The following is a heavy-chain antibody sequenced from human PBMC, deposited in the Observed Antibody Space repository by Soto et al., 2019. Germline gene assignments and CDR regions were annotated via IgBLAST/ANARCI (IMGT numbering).Heavy chain of an antibody. CDR1: GFTFRVYA. Sequence: VHLSESGGALVQPGGSLRLSCAASGFTFRVYAMSWFRQAPGGGLEWVSVFGGTVNTTYYADSVKGRFTIARDNSRDTLYLQMTSLRVEDTAVYYCARIRQLLFVSWGQGTLVSVSS. CDR2: FGGTVNTT. J-gene: IGHJ4*02. D-gene: IGHD2-2*01. V-gene: IGHV3-23*01. CDR3: ARIRQLLFVS.